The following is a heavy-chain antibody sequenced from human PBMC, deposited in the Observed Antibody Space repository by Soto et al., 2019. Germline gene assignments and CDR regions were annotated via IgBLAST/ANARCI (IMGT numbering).Heavy chain of an antibody. CDR1: GYTFTSYY. J-gene: IGHJ5*02. D-gene: IGHD6-19*01. Sequence: QVQLVQSGAEVKKPGASVKVSCKASGYTFTSYYMHWVRQAPGQGLEWMGIINPSGGSTSYAQKFQGRVTMTRDTSTSTVYMELRSLRSEDTAVYYCAGGWGLAVAGDPWGQGTLVTVSS. CDR2: INPSGGST. V-gene: IGHV1-46*01. CDR3: AGGWGLAVAGDP.